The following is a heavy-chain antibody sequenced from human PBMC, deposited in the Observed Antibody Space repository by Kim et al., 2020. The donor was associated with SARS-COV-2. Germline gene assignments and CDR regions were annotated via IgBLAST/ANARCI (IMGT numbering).Heavy chain of an antibody. CDR2: ISAYNGNT. CDR3: ARRLLWFENNWFDP. V-gene: IGHV1-18*04. CDR1: GYTFTSYG. Sequence: ASVKVSCKASGYTFTSYGISWVRQAPGQGLEWMGWISAYNGNTNYAQKLQGRVTMTTDTSTSTAYMELRSLRSDDTAVYYCARRLLWFENNWFDPWGQGTLVTVSS. J-gene: IGHJ5*02. D-gene: IGHD3-10*01.